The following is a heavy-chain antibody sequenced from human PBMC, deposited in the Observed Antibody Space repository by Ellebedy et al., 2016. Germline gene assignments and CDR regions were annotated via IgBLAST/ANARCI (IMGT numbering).Heavy chain of an antibody. V-gene: IGHV5-51*01. CDR1: GHKYNNYW. D-gene: IGHD3-16*01. CDR3: ATKDMGEIL. Sequence: GESLKISXQLSGHKYNNYWLGWVRQLPGHGLEWMGFIYPDDSETIYSPSFQGQVTISADKSISTAYLQWSSLKASDTAMYYCATKDMGEILWGQGTLVTVSS. CDR2: IYPDDSET. J-gene: IGHJ4*02.